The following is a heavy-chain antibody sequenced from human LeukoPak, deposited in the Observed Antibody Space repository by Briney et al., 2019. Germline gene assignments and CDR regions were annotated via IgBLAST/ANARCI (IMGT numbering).Heavy chain of an antibody. CDR1: GGFISTYY. J-gene: IGHJ5*02. CDR2: IYSTGST. D-gene: IGHD3-10*01. Sequence: SETLSLTCTVSGGFISTYYWSWIRQPPGKGLECIGYIYSTGSTNYNPSLKSRATISVDTSKNQFSLKLSSVTAADTAVYYCARRANYGSGKDWFDPWGQGTLVTVSS. V-gene: IGHV4-4*09. CDR3: ARRANYGSGKDWFDP.